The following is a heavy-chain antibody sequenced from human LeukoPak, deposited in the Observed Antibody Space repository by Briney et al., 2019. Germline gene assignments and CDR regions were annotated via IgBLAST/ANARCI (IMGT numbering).Heavy chain of an antibody. D-gene: IGHD2-2*02. CDR3: ARGRGDIVVVPAAIRREAKSFHTKGKPRVSSPQNWFDP. CDR2: INHSGST. V-gene: IGHV4-34*01. CDR1: GGSFSGYY. Sequence: SSETLSLTCAVYGGSFSGYYWSWIRQPPGKGLEWIGEINHSGSTNYNPSLKSRVTISVDTSKSQFSLKLSSVTAADTAVYYCARGRGDIVVVPAAIRREAKSFHTKGKPRVSSPQNWFDPWGQGTLVTVSS. J-gene: IGHJ5*02.